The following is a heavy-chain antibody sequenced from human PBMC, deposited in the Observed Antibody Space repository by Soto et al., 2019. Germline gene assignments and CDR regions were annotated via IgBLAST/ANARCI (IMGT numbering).Heavy chain of an antibody. CDR2: IYWDDDK. V-gene: IGHV2-5*02. Sequence: QITLKESGPTLVKPTQTLTLTCTFSGFSLSTSGVGVGWIRQPPGKALEWLALIYWDDDKRYSPSLKSSRTITKHASINQVVLTMTYMVPVDTATYYCAHRPDSYGSGYCMDVWVQGTTVTVSS. D-gene: IGHD3-10*01. J-gene: IGHJ6*02. CDR3: AHRPDSYGSGYCMDV. CDR1: GFSLSTSGVG.